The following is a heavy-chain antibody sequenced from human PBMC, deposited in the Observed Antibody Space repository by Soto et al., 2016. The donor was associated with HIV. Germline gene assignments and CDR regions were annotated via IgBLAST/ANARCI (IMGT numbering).Heavy chain of an antibody. J-gene: IGHJ4*02. Sequence: EVQLVESGGGLVQPGGSLRLSCAASGFTFSSYWMSWVRQAPGKGLEWVANIKQDGSEKYYVDSVKGRFTISRDNAKNSLYLQMNSPRAEDTAVYYCARGYNLFLEGYGYWGQGTLVTVSS. CDR1: GFTFSSYW. D-gene: IGHD5-18*01. V-gene: IGHV3-7*01. CDR2: IKQDGSEK. CDR3: ARGYNLFLEGYGY.